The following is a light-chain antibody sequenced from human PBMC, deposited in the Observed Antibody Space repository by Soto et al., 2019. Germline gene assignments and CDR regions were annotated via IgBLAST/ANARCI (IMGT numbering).Light chain of an antibody. J-gene: IGKJ4*01. V-gene: IGKV3-11*01. CDR2: DTS. CDR3: QQRYNWLT. Sequence: EIVLTQSPATLYLSPGERATLSCRASQSVTKYLAWYQQKPGQAPRLLIYDTSNRATGIPARFSGSGSGTDFTLTINSLESEDSGIYYCQQRYNWLTFGGGTKVDI. CDR1: QSVTKY.